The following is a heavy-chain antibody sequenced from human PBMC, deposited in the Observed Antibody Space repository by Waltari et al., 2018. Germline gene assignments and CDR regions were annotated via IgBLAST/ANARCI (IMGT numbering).Heavy chain of an antibody. CDR2: IYYSGST. CDR3: ARGGPTFYDY. V-gene: IGHV4-59*11. J-gene: IGHJ4*02. D-gene: IGHD2-15*01. CDR1: GGSISSHY. Sequence: QVQLQESGPGLVKPSATLSLTCTVSGGSISSHYWSWIRQPPGKGLEWIGYIYYSGSTNYNPSLKSRVTISVDTSKNQFSLKLSSVTAADTAVYYCARGGPTFYDYWGQGTLVTVSS.